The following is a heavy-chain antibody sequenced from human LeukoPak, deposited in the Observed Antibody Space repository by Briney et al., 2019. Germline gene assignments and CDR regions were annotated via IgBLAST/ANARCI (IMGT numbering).Heavy chain of an antibody. D-gene: IGHD6-13*01. CDR2: INPNSGGT. CDR1: GYTFTGYY. CDR3: ARDPNPTIYSSSWYYFDY. J-gene: IGHJ4*02. Sequence: ASVKVCCKASGYTFTGYYMHWVRQAPGQGLEWMGWINPNSGGTNYAQKFQGRVTMTRDTSISTAYMVLSRLRSDDTAVYYCARDPNPTIYSSSWYYFDYWGQGTLVTVSS. V-gene: IGHV1-2*02.